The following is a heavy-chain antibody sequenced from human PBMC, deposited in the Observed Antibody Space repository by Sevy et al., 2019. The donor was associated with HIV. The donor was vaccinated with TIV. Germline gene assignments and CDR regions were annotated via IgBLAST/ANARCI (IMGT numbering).Heavy chain of an antibody. CDR3: ARLTTMPTSDLYGMDV. V-gene: IGHV1-2*02. J-gene: IGHJ6*02. D-gene: IGHD1-1*01. Sequence: ASVKGSCKASGYTFTDYYIHWVRQAPGQGLAWMAWINPNDGVTNYAQRFQGGVTGTRDTSISTAYMELRSLRSDDTAIYYCARLTTMPTSDLYGMDVWGQGTTVTVSS. CDR1: GYTFTDYY. CDR2: INPNDGVT.